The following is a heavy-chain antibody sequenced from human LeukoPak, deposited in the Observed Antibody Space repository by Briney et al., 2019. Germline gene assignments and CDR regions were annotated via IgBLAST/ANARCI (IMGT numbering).Heavy chain of an antibody. CDR1: GGTFSSYA. CDR3: ARVGGIQLWNNYYFDY. V-gene: IGHV1-69*13. CDR2: IIPIFGTA. D-gene: IGHD5-18*01. J-gene: IGHJ4*02. Sequence: SVKVSCKASGGTFSSYAISWVRQAPGQGLEWMGGIIPIFGTANYAQKSQGKVTITADESTSTAYMELSSLRSEDTAVYYCARVGGIQLWNNYYFDYWGQGTLVTVSS.